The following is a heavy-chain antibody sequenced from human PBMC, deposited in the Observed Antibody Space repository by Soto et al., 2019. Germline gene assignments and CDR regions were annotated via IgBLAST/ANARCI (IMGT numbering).Heavy chain of an antibody. V-gene: IGHV1-18*01. Sequence: EASVKVSCKASGYTFTGYGISWVRQAPGQGLEWMGWISAYNGNTNYAQKLQGRVTMTTDTSTSTAYMELRSLRSDDTAVYYCAREVDTAMVSASGIFDYWGQGTLVTVSS. CDR3: AREVDTAMVSASGIFDY. D-gene: IGHD5-18*01. CDR1: GYTFTGYG. CDR2: ISAYNGNT. J-gene: IGHJ4*02.